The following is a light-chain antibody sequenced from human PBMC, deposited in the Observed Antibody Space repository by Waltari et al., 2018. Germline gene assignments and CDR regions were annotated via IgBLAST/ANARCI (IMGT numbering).Light chain of an antibody. CDR2: DVS. Sequence: QSALTQPRSVSGSAGQSVTISCTGTGSDYVSWYQQLPGKVPKLVIYDVSKRPSGVPDRFSGSKSGTSASLTVSGLQAEDEADYYCCSFEDTWVFGGGTKLTVL. J-gene: IGLJ3*02. CDR3: CSFEDTWV. CDR1: GSDY. V-gene: IGLV2-11*01.